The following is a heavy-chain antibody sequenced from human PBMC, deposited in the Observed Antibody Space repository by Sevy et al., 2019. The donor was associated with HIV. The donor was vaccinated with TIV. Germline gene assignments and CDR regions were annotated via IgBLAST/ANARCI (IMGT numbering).Heavy chain of an antibody. V-gene: IGHV3-15*01. CDR3: TTAPGVTIFGVVKDY. J-gene: IGHJ4*02. Sequence: GGSLRLSCGASGFTVSDAWMSWVRQAPGKGLEWVGRIKSKSDGGTTDYVAPEKGRFTISRDDSKNTLYLQMSSLKTEDTAVYYCTTAPGVTIFGVVKDYWGQGTLVTVSS. CDR1: GFTVSDAW. D-gene: IGHD3-3*01. CDR2: IKSKSDGGTT.